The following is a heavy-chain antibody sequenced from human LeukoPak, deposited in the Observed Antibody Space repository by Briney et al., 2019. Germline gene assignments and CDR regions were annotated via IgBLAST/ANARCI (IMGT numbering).Heavy chain of an antibody. CDR2: ISAYNGNT. CDR1: GYTFTSYG. Sequence: ASVKVSCKASGYTFTSYGISWVRQAPGQGLEWMGWISAYNGNTNYAHTLQGRVTMTADTSTSTAYMELRSLRSDDTAVYYCARRTDYGGNKYYYYYYMDVRGKGTTVTVSS. D-gene: IGHD4-23*01. V-gene: IGHV1-18*01. J-gene: IGHJ6*03. CDR3: ARRTDYGGNKYYYYYYMDV.